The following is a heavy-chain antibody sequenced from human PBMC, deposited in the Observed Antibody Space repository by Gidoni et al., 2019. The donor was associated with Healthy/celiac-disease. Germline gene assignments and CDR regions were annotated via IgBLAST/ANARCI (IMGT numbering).Heavy chain of an antibody. V-gene: IGHV4-34*01. CDR2: INHSGST. CDR3: ARGDTVTTMSYYGMDV. Sequence: QVQLQQWGAGLLQPSETLSLTGAVYGGSVSGYYWSWIRQPPGKGLEWIGEINHSGSTNYNPSLKSRVTISVDTSKNQFSLKLSSVTAADTAVYYCARGDTVTTMSYYGMDVWGQGTTVTVSS. J-gene: IGHJ6*02. D-gene: IGHD4-17*01. CDR1: GGSVSGYY.